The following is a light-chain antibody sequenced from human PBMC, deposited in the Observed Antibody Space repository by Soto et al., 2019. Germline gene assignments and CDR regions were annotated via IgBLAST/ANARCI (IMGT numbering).Light chain of an antibody. CDR3: QQYDDLPLS. J-gene: IGKJ4*01. V-gene: IGKV1-33*01. CDR1: QDIRKC. CDR2: GAS. Sequence: DIPMTQSPPSLSASVGDRVTITCQASQDIRKCLNWYQQKPGKAPKVLIYGASNLVTGVPSRFSGSGSATDFIFTISSLQPEDIATYYCQQYDDLPLSFGGGTKVEIK.